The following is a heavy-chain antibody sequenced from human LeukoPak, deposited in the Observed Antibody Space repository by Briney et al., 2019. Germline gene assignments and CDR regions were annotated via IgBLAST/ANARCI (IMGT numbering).Heavy chain of an antibody. V-gene: IGHV4-30-4*07. D-gene: IGHD3-22*01. CDR3: AREAVYYDSSVLDF. Sequence: SETLSLTCAVSGGSISSGGYSWSWIRQPPGKGLEWIGYIYYSGSTYYNPSLKSRVTISVDTSKNQFSLKLSSVTAADTAVYYCAREAVYYDSSVLDFWGQGTLVTVSS. CDR2: IYYSGST. CDR1: GGSISSGGYS. J-gene: IGHJ4*02.